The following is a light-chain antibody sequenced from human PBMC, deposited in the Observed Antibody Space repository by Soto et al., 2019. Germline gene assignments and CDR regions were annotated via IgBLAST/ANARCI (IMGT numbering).Light chain of an antibody. CDR2: GAS. V-gene: IGKV3-20*01. Sequence: EIVLTQSPGTLSLSPGERATLSCRASQSVSSSYLAWYQQKPGQAPRFLIYGASARATGIPARFSGSGSGTEFTLTISSLQSEDFAVYYCQQYGSSSWTFGQGTKVDIK. CDR3: QQYGSSSWT. J-gene: IGKJ1*01. CDR1: QSVSSSY.